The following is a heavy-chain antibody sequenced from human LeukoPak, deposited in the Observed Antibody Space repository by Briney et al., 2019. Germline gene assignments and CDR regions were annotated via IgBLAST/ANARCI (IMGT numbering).Heavy chain of an antibody. J-gene: IGHJ5*02. Sequence: GSLRLSCAASGFTFSSYAMHWVRQAPGKGLEWVTVISYDGTNKYYADSVKGRFAISRDNSKNTLYLQMNSLRVEDTAVYYWARDLLAGTGNNWYPPGGRGPWVPV. CDR3: ARDLLAGTGNNWYPP. V-gene: IGHV3-30*09. CDR1: GFTFSSYA. CDR2: ISYDGTNK. D-gene: IGHD6-19*01.